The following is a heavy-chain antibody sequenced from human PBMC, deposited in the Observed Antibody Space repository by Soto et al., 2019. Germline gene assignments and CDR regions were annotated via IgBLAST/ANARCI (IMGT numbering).Heavy chain of an antibody. CDR3: AKDSLRFLEWFPQPLFDY. V-gene: IGHV3-30*04. Sequence: GGSLRLSCAASGFTFSSYAMHWVRQAPGKGLEWVSAITYNGSNKYYADSVKGRFTISRDNSKNTLYLQMNSLRAEDTAVYYCAKDSLRFLEWFPQPLFDYWGQGTLVTVSS. CDR1: GFTFSSYA. CDR2: ITYNGSNK. D-gene: IGHD3-3*01. J-gene: IGHJ4*02.